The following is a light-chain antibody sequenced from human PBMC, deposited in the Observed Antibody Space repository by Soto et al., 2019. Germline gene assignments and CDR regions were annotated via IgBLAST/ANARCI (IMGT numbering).Light chain of an antibody. CDR2: KAS. Sequence: DLQMTQSPSTLSASVGDRVTITCRASQSISSWLAWYQQKPGKAPKLLIYKASSLESGVPSRFSGSGSGTEFTLTISSLQPDDFATYYCQQYNSNSPWTFGQGTKVEIK. V-gene: IGKV1-5*03. CDR3: QQYNSNSPWT. CDR1: QSISSW. J-gene: IGKJ1*01.